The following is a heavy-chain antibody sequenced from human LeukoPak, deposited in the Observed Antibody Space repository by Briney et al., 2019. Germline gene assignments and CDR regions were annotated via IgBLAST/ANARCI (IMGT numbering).Heavy chain of an antibody. CDR3: AAYSTASVGFHY. Sequence: TSETLSLTCIVSGVSITNYYWTWIRQPPGEGLERIGYVFYTGSTNYNPSLESRVTISVDTSKNQVSLKLTSMTAADTAVYYCAAYSTASVGFHYWGRGTLVTVSS. CDR2: VFYTGST. CDR1: GVSITNYY. D-gene: IGHD3-16*01. V-gene: IGHV4-59*01. J-gene: IGHJ4*02.